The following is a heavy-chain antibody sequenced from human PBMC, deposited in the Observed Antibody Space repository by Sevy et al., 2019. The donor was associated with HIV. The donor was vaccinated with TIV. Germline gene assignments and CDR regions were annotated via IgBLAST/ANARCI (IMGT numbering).Heavy chain of an antibody. CDR3: ARVRYNYGSYYFDY. CDR2: ISSGGSNK. J-gene: IGHJ4*02. CDR1: TFTFSDYY. V-gene: IGHV3-11*01. Sequence: GGSLRLSCAASTFTFSDYYMTWIRQAPGKGLEWVSHISSGGSNKYYADSVKGRFTISRDNAKNSLYLQMKSLRVEDTALYYCARVRYNYGSYYFDYWGQGTLVTVSS. D-gene: IGHD5-18*01.